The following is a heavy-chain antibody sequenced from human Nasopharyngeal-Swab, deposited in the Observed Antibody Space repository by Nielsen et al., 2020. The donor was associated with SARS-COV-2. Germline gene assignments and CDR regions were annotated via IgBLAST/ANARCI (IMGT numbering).Heavy chain of an antibody. CDR1: GFTFSTYY. Sequence: GESLKISCVVSGFTFSTYYMGWVRQAPGKGLEWVAHIEQHGSATIYVDSVKGRFTISRDNAKNSLYLQMNSLRRDDTAIYYCAKFQGIFLFGESLRGAIDLWGQGTLVTVSS. J-gene: IGHJ5*02. D-gene: IGHD3-10*01. CDR2: IEQHGSAT. CDR3: AKFQGIFLFGESLRGAIDL. V-gene: IGHV3-7*01.